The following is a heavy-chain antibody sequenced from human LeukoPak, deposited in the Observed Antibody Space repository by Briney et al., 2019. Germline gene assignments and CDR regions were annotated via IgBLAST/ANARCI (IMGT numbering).Heavy chain of an antibody. CDR3: ASPQYYFDY. Sequence: GGSLRLSCAASGFTFSSYGMHWVRQAPGKGLEWVTLISYDGSNKYYADSVKGRFTISRDNSKNTLYLQMNSLRAGDTAVYYCASPQYYFDYWGQGTLVTVSS. CDR1: GFTFSSYG. CDR2: ISYDGSNK. V-gene: IGHV3-30*03. J-gene: IGHJ4*02. D-gene: IGHD5-24*01.